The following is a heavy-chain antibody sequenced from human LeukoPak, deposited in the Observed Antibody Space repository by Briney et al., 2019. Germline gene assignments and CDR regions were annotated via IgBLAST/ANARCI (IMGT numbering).Heavy chain of an antibody. CDR2: IYYSGST. CDR1: GGSISSSSYY. Sequence: PSETLSLTCTVSGGSISSSSYYWGWIRQPPGKGLEWIGSIYYSGSTYYNPSLKSRVTISVDTSKNQFSLKLSSVTAADTAVYYCARDRGGRTSPVDYWGQGTLVTVSS. J-gene: IGHJ4*02. V-gene: IGHV4-39*07. D-gene: IGHD1-26*01. CDR3: ARDRGGRTSPVDY.